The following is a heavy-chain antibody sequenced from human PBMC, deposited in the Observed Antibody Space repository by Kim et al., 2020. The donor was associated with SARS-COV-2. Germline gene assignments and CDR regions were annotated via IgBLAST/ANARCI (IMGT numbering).Heavy chain of an antibody. CDR3: ARWGGDYDWDAFDI. Sequence: AQKLQGRVTMTTDTSTSTAYMELRSLRSDDTAVYYCARWGGDYDWDAFDIWGQGTMVTVSS. J-gene: IGHJ3*02. D-gene: IGHD4-17*01. V-gene: IGHV1-18*01.